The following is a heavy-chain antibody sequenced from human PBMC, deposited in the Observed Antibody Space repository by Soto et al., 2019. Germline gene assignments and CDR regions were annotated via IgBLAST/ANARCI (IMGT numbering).Heavy chain of an antibody. D-gene: IGHD2-2*03. J-gene: IGHJ6*03. CDR3: ARGPEDGYCSSTSCYYYYYYMDV. V-gene: IGHV1-69*02. CDR1: GGTFSSYT. CDR2: IIPILGIA. Sequence: SVKVSCKASGGTFSSYTISWVRQAPGQGLEWMGRIIPILGIANYAQKFQGRVTITADKSTSTAYMELSSLRSEDTAVYYCARGPEDGYCSSTSCYYYYYYMDVWGKGTTVTVSS.